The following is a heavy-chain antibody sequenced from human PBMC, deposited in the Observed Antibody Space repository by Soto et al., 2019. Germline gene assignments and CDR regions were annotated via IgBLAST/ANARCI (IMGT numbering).Heavy chain of an antibody. D-gene: IGHD3-10*01. CDR3: AASMSYCLDY. CDR2: ISWNSINI. J-gene: IGHJ4*02. V-gene: IGHV3-9*01. Sequence: EVQLVEFGGGLEQPGRSLRLSCAASGFTFDDYAMHWVRQTPGKGPEWVSGISWNSINIDYADSVKGRFTISRDNAKNFLYLQMNSLRAEDTALYYCAASMSYCLDYWGQVTLVTVSS. CDR1: GFTFDDYA.